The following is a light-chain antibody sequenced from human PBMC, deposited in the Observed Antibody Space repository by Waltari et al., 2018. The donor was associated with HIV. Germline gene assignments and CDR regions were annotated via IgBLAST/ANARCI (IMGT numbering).Light chain of an antibody. CDR2: WAS. V-gene: IGKV4-1*01. CDR1: QSIFYSSKNANF. Sequence: DIVMTQSPHSLALSLGERATINCKSSQSIFYSSKNANFLAWYQQKPGQSPKLLIYWASTRASGVPDRFSGSRSRTDFTLSISSLQSEDVAVYFCQQYYSTPPTFGQGTRVEIK. CDR3: QQYYSTPPT. J-gene: IGKJ1*01.